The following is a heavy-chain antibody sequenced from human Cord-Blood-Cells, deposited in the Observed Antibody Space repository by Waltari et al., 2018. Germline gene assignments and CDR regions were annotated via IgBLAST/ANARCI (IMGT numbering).Heavy chain of an antibody. Sequence: QVQLQESGPGLVKPSETLSLTCAVSGYSISSGYYWGWIRQPPVKGLEWIGSIYHSGSTYYNPSLKSRVTISVDTSKNQFSLKLSSVTAADTAVYYCASGWDSWYFDLWGRGTLVTVSS. V-gene: IGHV4-38-2*01. CDR2: IYHSGST. CDR3: ASGWDSWYFDL. J-gene: IGHJ2*01. D-gene: IGHD3-22*01. CDR1: GYSISSGYY.